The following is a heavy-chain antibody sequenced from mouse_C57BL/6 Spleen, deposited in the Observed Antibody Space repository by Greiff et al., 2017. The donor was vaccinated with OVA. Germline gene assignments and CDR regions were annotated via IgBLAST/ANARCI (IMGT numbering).Heavy chain of an antibody. CDR3: ARAYGSSPWCAY. CDR1: GFTFSSYG. CDR2: ISSGGSYT. D-gene: IGHD1-1*01. Sequence: EVQLVESGGDLVKPGGSLKLSCAASGFTFSSYGLSWVRQTPDKRLEWVATISSGGSYTYYPDSVKGRFTISRDNAKNTLYLQMSSLKSEDTAMYYCARAYGSSPWCAYWGQGTLGTVSA. J-gene: IGHJ3*01. V-gene: IGHV5-6*01.